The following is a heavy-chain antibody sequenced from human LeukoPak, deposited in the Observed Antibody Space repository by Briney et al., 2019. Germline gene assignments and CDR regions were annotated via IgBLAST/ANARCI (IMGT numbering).Heavy chain of an antibody. J-gene: IGHJ6*02. CDR3: AKGEIRVGYYGMDV. D-gene: IGHD2-8*02. CDR2: ISWNGIKI. Sequence: GGSLRLSCAAFGFTFDDYAMHWVRQAPGKGLEWVSGISWNGIKIGCADSVRGRFTISRDNAKNSLYLQMNSLRAEDTALYYCAKGEIRVGYYGMDVWGQGTTVTVSS. V-gene: IGHV3-9*01. CDR1: GFTFDDYA.